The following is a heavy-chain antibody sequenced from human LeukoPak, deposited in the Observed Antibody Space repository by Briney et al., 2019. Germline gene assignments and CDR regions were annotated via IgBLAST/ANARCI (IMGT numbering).Heavy chain of an antibody. J-gene: IGHJ3*02. CDR2: IGGSGGST. CDR1: GLTFSTYA. CDR3: AKDMRLWFGELPDFDI. Sequence: GGSLRLSCAASGLTFSTYAMRWIRQAPGKGLEWVSTIGGSGGSTYYADSVKGRFTISRDNSKNTLYLQMNSLRAEDTAVYYCAKDMRLWFGELPDFDIWGQGTMVTVSS. D-gene: IGHD3-10*01. V-gene: IGHV3-23*01.